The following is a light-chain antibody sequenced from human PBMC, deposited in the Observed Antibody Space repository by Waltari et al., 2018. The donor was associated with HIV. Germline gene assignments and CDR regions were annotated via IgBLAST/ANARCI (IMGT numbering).Light chain of an antibody. V-gene: IGLV1-51*01. J-gene: IGLJ1*01. CDR1: NSNLGSNS. Sequence: QSVLTQPPSVSAAPGQKIGISCSGANSNLGSNSVSWYQPSPGRAPQLLIYDNHRRPSETPDRFSGSKSGTSGTLDITGLQTGDEADYYCGTWDSGLNAYVFGSGTKVTVL. CDR2: DNH. CDR3: GTWDSGLNAYV.